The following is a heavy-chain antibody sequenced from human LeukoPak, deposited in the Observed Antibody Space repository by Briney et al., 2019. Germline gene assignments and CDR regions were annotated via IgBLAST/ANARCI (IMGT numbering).Heavy chain of an antibody. J-gene: IGHJ4*02. CDR3: ARHQGVVPAARTFDY. D-gene: IGHD2-2*01. CDR2: IFYSGYT. Sequence: SETLSLTCTVSGGSISSSSYYWGWIRQPPGKGLEWIGSIFYSGYTYYNPSLKSRVTISVDTSKNQFSLKLSSVTAADTAVYYCARHQGVVPAARTFDYWGQGTLVTVSS. CDR1: GGSISSSSYY. V-gene: IGHV4-39*01.